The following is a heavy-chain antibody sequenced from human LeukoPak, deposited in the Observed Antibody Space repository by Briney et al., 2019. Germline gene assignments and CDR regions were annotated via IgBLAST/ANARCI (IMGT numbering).Heavy chain of an antibody. V-gene: IGHV3-15*01. CDR2: IKREPDGGTT. J-gene: IGHJ4*02. D-gene: IGHD3-22*01. CDR1: GFTFSNAW. CDR3: TTDPHYYDSSGYFFPPLS. Sequence: GGSLRLSCAASGFTFSNAWKSWVRQAPGKGLEWVGRIKREPDGGTTDYAAPVKGRFTISRDDSKNTLYLQINSLKTEDTAVYYCTTDPHYYDSSGYFFPPLSWGQGTLVTVSS.